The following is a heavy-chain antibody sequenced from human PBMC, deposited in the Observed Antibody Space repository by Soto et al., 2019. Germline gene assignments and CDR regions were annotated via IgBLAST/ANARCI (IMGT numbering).Heavy chain of an antibody. CDR2: ISAYNGNT. Sequence: ASVELSCKASGDSFTSYGISCVRQAPGQGLEWMGWISAYNGNTNYAQKLQGRVTMTTDTSTSTAYMELRGLRSDDTAVYYCARVLRATGFDPWGQGTLVTVSS. V-gene: IGHV1-18*01. D-gene: IGHD5-12*01. CDR3: ARVLRATGFDP. J-gene: IGHJ5*02. CDR1: GDSFTSYG.